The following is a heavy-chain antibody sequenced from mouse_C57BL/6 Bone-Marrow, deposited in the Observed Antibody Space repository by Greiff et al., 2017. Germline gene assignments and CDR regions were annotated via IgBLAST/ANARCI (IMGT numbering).Heavy chain of an antibody. CDR2: IGPGSGST. V-gene: IGHV1-77*01. CDR3: AREGNYGSSYDWYFDV. J-gene: IGHJ1*03. CDR1: GYTFTDYY. D-gene: IGHD1-1*01. Sequence: VQLQQSGAELVKPGASVKISCKASGYTFTDYYINWVKQRPGQGLEWIGKIGPGSGSTYYNEKFKGKATLTADKSSSTAYMQLSSLTSEDAEVEFCAREGNYGSSYDWYFDVWGTGTTVTVSS.